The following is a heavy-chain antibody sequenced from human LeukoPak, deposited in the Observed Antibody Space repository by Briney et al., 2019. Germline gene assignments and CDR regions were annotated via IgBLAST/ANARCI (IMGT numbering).Heavy chain of an antibody. CDR3: AARITMIVVVGYWYVDL. J-gene: IGHJ2*01. V-gene: IGHV4-39*07. CDR1: GGSISSSSYY. CDR2: THYSGST. D-gene: IGHD3-22*01. Sequence: PSESLSLTCTVSGGSISSSSYYWDWIRQPPGKGLEWIGSTHYSGSTYYNPSLKSRVTIFVDTSKNQFSLKLSSVTAADTAVYYCAARITMIVVVGYWYVDLWGRGTLVTVSS.